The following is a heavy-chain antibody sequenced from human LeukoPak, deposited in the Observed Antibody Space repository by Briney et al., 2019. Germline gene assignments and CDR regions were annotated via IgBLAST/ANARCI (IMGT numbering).Heavy chain of an antibody. V-gene: IGHV3-30*18. CDR2: ISYDGSNK. Sequence: GGSLRHSCAASGFTFSSYGMHWVRQAPGKGLEWVAVISYDGSNKYYADSVKGRFTISRDNSKNTLYLQMNSLRAEDTAVYYCAKDGGSYSFDYWGQGTLVTVSS. CDR1: GFTFSSYG. D-gene: IGHD1-26*01. CDR3: AKDGGSYSFDY. J-gene: IGHJ4*02.